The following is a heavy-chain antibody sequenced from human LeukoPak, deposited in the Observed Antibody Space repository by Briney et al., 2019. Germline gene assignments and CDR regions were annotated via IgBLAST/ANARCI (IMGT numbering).Heavy chain of an antibody. Sequence: SETLSLTCTVSGGSISSYYWSWIRQPPGKGLEWIGHIYYSGSTNYNPSLKSRVTISVDTSKNQFSLKLSSVIAADTAVYYCARDLSSGWYYYGMDVWGQGTTVTVSS. V-gene: IGHV4-59*01. CDR3: ARDLSSGWYYYGMDV. CDR2: IYYSGST. CDR1: GGSISSYY. D-gene: IGHD6-19*01. J-gene: IGHJ6*02.